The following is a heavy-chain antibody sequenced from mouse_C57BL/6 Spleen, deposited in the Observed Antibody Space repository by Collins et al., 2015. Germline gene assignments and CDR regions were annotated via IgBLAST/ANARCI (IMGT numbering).Heavy chain of an antibody. CDR2: ISYDGSN. CDR3: AREYFDV. Sequence: SQSLSLTCSVTGYSITSGYYWNWIRQFPGNKLEWMGYISYDGSNNYNPSLKNRISITRDTSKNQFFLKLNSVTTEDTATYYCAREYFDVWGTGTTVTVSS. J-gene: IGHJ1*03. V-gene: IGHV3-6*01. CDR1: GYSITSGYY.